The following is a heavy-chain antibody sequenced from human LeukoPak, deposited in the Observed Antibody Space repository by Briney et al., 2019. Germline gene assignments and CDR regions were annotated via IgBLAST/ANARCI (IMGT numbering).Heavy chain of an antibody. CDR3: ARSGLFGRKAYYYMDV. D-gene: IGHD2-15*01. J-gene: IGHJ6*03. CDR1: GFTLNTYS. V-gene: IGHV3-21*01. Sequence: GGSLRLSCEASGFTLNTYSMMWVRQAPGKGLECVSSISSSSSSIYYADSMKGRFTISRDNAKNSLYLQMNSLRAEDTAVYFCARSGLFGRKAYYYMDVWGKGTTVTVSS. CDR2: ISSSSSSI.